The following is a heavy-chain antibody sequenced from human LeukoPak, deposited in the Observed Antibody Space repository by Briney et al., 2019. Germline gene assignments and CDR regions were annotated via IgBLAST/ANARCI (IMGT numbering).Heavy chain of an antibody. CDR3: ARLGSNSFKD. J-gene: IGHJ4*02. Sequence: PPETPCLTPTDSDGSISSYYRSLILQRPGHRLEWIGYLSTTGSTNYNPSLKSRVTISVDTSKNQFSLKLSSVTAADTAVYYCARLGSNSFKDWGQGTLVTVSS. D-gene: IGHD6-6*01. CDR1: DGSISSYY. V-gene: IGHV4-4*09. CDR2: LSTTGST.